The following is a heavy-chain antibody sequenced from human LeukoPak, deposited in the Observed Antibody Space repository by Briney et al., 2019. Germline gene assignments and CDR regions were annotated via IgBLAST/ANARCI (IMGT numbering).Heavy chain of an antibody. J-gene: IGHJ4*02. D-gene: IGHD2-15*01. Sequence: PGRSLRVSCAASGFTFSSYAMHWVRQAPGKGLEWVAVISYDGSNKYYADSVKGRFTISRDNSKNTLYLQMNSLRAEDTAVYYCARSSVPYCTGGSCYPDYWGQGTLVTVSS. CDR2: ISYDGSNK. CDR3: ARSSVPYCTGGSCYPDY. V-gene: IGHV3-30-3*01. CDR1: GFTFSSYA.